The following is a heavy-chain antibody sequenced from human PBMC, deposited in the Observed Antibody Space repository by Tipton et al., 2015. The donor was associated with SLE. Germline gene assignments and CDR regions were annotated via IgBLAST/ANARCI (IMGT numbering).Heavy chain of an antibody. CDR1: GGSTSNYY. Sequence: TLSLTCTIYGGSTSNYYWSWLRQPPGKRLEWTGSVSYSGSTNYNPSLKSRVTISVDTSKNQFSLKLSSVTAADTAVYYCATSRDGDGYNSAEYFQHWGQGTLVTVSS. CDR3: ATSRDGDGYNSAEYFQH. V-gene: IGHV4-59*01. J-gene: IGHJ1*01. CDR2: VSYSGST. D-gene: IGHD5-24*01.